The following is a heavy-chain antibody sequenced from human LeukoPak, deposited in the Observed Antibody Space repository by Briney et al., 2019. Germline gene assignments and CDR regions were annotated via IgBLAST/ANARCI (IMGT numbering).Heavy chain of an antibody. Sequence: GESLKISCKCSGYSFTSYWIGWVRQMPGKGLEWMGIIYPGDSDTRYSPSFQGQVTISADKSISTAYLQWSSLKASDTAMYYCARRYCSGGSCYSVFDIWGQGTMVTVSS. CDR2: IYPGDSDT. D-gene: IGHD2-15*01. CDR1: GYSFTSYW. J-gene: IGHJ3*02. CDR3: ARRYCSGGSCYSVFDI. V-gene: IGHV5-51*01.